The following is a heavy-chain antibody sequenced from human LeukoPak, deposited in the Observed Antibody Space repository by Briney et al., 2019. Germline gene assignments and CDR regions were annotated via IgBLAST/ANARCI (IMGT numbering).Heavy chain of an antibody. CDR1: GFTFTSYS. Sequence: GGSLRLSCAASGFTFTSYSMNWVRQAPGKGPEWVSTISGGGSTYYADSVKGRFTISRDNSKNTLYLQVNSLRAEDTAVYYCAKGGKWDVTPFDYWGQGTLVTVSS. V-gene: IGHV3-23*01. CDR2: ISGGGST. D-gene: IGHD1-26*01. CDR3: AKGGKWDVTPFDY. J-gene: IGHJ4*02.